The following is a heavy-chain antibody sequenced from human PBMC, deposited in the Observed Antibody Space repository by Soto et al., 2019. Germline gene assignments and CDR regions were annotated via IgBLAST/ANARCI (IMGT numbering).Heavy chain of an antibody. CDR2: ISGSGGST. Sequence: EVQLLESGGGLVQPGGSLRLSCAASGFTAMSWVRQAPGKGLEWVSVISGSGGSTYYADSVKGRFTISRDNSKNTLYLQMNSLRAEDTAVYYCAKLSSGWFAPFAYWGQGTLVTVSS. J-gene: IGHJ4*02. V-gene: IGHV3-23*01. CDR1: GFTA. D-gene: IGHD6-19*01. CDR3: AKLSSGWFAPFAY.